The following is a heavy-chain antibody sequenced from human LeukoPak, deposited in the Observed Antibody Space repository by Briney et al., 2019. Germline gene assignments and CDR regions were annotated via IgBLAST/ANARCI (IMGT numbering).Heavy chain of an antibody. CDR2: IYHSGST. V-gene: IGHV4-4*02. D-gene: IGHD2-15*01. CDR3: ARYPYCSGGSCYSDWFDP. Sequence: PLETLSLTCAVSGGSISSSNWWSWVRQPPGKGLEWIGEIYHSGSTNYNPSLKSRVTISVDKSKNQFSLKLSSVTAADTAVYYCARYPYCSGGSCYSDWFDPWGQGTLVTVSS. CDR1: GGSISSSNW. J-gene: IGHJ5*02.